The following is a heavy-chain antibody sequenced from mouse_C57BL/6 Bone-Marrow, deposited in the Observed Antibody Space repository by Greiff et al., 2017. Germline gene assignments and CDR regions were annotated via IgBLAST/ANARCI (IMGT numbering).Heavy chain of an antibody. CDR3: ARDYPAWFAY. CDR1: GYSFTGYY. V-gene: IGHV1-42*01. CDR2: INPSTGGT. Sequence: DVQLQESGPELVKPGASVKISCKASGYSFTGYYTNWVKQSPEKSLEWIGEINPSTGGTTYNQKFKAKATLTVDKSSSTAYMQLKSLTSEDSAVYYCARDYPAWFAYWGQGTLVTVSA. J-gene: IGHJ3*01. D-gene: IGHD2-4*01.